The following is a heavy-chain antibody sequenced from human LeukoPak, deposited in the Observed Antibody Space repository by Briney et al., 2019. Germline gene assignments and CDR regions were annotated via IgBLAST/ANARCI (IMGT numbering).Heavy chain of an antibody. CDR1: GGSISSYY. J-gene: IGHJ4*02. CDR3: ARGGGLVVVRSGLLDY. D-gene: IGHD2-15*01. V-gene: IGHV4-59*01. Sequence: NPSETLSLTCTVSGGSISSYYWSWIRQPPGKGLEWIGYIYYSGSTNYNPSLKSRVTISVDTSKNQFSLRLSSVTAADTAVYYCARGGGLVVVRSGLLDYWGQGTLVTVSS. CDR2: IYYSGST.